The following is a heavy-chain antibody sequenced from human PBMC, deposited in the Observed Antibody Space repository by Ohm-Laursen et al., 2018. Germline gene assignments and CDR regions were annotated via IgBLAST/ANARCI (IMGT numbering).Heavy chain of an antibody. CDR1: GFIVSSND. CDR2: IYSGGST. Sequence: SLRLSCAASGFIVSSNDMSWVRQAPGKGLEWVSVIYSGGSTYLADSVKGRFTISRDNPKNTLYLQMNSLSTDDTAVYYCALVSRGWFDPWGQGTLVTVSS. V-gene: IGHV3-53*01. CDR3: ALVSRGWFDP. D-gene: IGHD2-15*01. J-gene: IGHJ5*02.